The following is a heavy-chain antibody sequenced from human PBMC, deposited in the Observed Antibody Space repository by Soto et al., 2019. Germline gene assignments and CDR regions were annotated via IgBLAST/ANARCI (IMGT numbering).Heavy chain of an antibody. Sequence: GASVKVSCKASGGTFSSYAISWVRQAPGQGLEWMGGIIPIFGTANYAQKFQGRVAITADESTSTAYMELSSLRSEDTAVYYCARGYRSSPSAFDIWGQGTMVTVSS. CDR1: GGTFSSYA. CDR3: ARGYRSSPSAFDI. D-gene: IGHD6-13*01. CDR2: IIPIFGTA. V-gene: IGHV1-69*13. J-gene: IGHJ3*02.